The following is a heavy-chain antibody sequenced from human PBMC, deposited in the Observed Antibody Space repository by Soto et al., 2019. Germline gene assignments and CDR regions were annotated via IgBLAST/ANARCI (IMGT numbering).Heavy chain of an antibody. CDR2: ISSSSDTI. J-gene: IGHJ4*02. CDR3: ASRPYSSSWGVDY. V-gene: IGHV3-48*01. CDR1: GFTLSTYT. D-gene: IGHD6-13*01. Sequence: EVQLVESGGGLVQPGGSLRLSCAASGFTLSTYTMNWVRQAPGKGLDWVSYISSSSDTIYYADSVEGRFTISRDNARNSLYLQMNRLRAEDTAVYSCASRPYSSSWGVDYWGQGTLVTVSS.